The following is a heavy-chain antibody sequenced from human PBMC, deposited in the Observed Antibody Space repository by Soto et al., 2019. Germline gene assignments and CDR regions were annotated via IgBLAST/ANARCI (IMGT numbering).Heavy chain of an antibody. CDR2: IYHSGST. D-gene: IGHD4-17*01. Sequence: PSETLSLTCAVSGYTISSGYYWGWIRQPPGKGLEWIGSIYHSGSTYYNPSLKSRVTISVDTSKNQFSLKLSSVTAADTAVYYCARVYGDYVQHENWFDPWGQGTLVTVS. CDR3: ARVYGDYVQHENWFDP. CDR1: GYTISSGYY. V-gene: IGHV4-38-2*01. J-gene: IGHJ5*02.